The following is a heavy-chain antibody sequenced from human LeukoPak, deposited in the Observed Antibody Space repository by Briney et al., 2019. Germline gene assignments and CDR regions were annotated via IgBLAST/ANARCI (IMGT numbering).Heavy chain of an antibody. V-gene: IGHV3-30*03. J-gene: IGHJ5*02. CDR2: ISYDGSNK. D-gene: IGHD5-12*01. CDR3: ARGWLRYNNWFDP. Sequence: GGSLRLSCAASGFTFSSYGMHWVRQAPGKGLEWVAVISYDGSNKYYADSVKGRFTISRDNSKNTLYLQMNSLRAEDTAVYYCARGWLRYNNWFDPWGQGTLVTVSS. CDR1: GFTFSSYG.